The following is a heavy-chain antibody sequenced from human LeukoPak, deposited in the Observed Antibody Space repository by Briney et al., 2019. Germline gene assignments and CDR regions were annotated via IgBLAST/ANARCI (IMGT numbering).Heavy chain of an antibody. V-gene: IGHV4-34*01. CDR3: ARSYARWLQLTAFDI. CDR1: GGSFSGYY. J-gene: IGHJ3*02. Sequence: SETLSLTCAVYGGSFSGYYWSGIRRSRGKGREGRGEINHSGSTNYNPAIKSRVTISVDTSKNQFSLKLSSVTAADTAVYYCARSYARWLQLTAFDIWGQGTMVTVSS. D-gene: IGHD5-24*01. CDR2: INHSGST.